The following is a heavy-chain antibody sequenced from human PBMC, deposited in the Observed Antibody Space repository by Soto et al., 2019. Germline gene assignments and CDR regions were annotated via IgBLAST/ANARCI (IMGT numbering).Heavy chain of an antibody. V-gene: IGHV3-33*06. CDR2: IWYDGSNK. J-gene: IGHJ6*02. Sequence: GGSLRLSCAASGFTFSSYGMHWVRQAPGKGLEWVAVIWYDGSNKYYADSVKGRFTISRDNSKNTLYLQMNSLRAEDTAVYYCAKVARPYYYYYGMDVWGQGTTVTV. CDR1: GFTFSSYG. D-gene: IGHD6-6*01. CDR3: AKVARPYYYYYGMDV.